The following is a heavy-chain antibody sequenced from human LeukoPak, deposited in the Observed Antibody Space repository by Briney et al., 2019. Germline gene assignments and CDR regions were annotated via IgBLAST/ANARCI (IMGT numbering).Heavy chain of an antibody. CDR3: AREGTAGTNLNWFDP. CDR1: GDSISSYY. D-gene: IGHD1-1*01. J-gene: IGHJ5*02. V-gene: IGHV4-59*01. CDR2: IYYSGST. Sequence: PSETLSLTCTVSGDSISSYYWSWIRQPPGKGLEWIGYIYYSGSTNYNPSLKSRVTISVDTSKNQFSLKLSSVTAADTAVYYCAREGTAGTNLNWFDPWGQGTLVTVSS.